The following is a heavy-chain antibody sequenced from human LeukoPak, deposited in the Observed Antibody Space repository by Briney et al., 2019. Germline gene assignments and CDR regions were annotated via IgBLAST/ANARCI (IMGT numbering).Heavy chain of an antibody. V-gene: IGHV4-59*01. CDR3: ARIIRYYDFWSGFEPYDRFDP. J-gene: IGHJ5*02. CDR2: IYYSGST. D-gene: IGHD3-3*01. CDR1: GGSISSYY. Sequence: PSETLSLTCTVSGGSISSYYWSWIRQPPGKGLEWIGYIYYSGSTNYNPSLKSRVTISVDTSKNQFSLKLSSVTAADTAVYYCARIIRYYDFWSGFEPYDRFDPWGQGTLVTVSS.